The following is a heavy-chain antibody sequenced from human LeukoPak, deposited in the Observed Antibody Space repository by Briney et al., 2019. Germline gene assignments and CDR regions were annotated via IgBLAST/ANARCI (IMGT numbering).Heavy chain of an antibody. CDR1: GGSFSGYY. Sequence: KPSETLSLTCAVYGGSFSGYYWSWIRQPPGKGLEWIGEINHSGSTNYNPSLKSRVTISVDTSKNQFSLKLSSVTAADTAVYYCAIHSGGTYYVNFDPWGQGTLVTVSS. J-gene: IGHJ5*02. V-gene: IGHV4-34*01. CDR3: AIHSGGTYYVNFDP. D-gene: IGHD1-26*01. CDR2: INHSGST.